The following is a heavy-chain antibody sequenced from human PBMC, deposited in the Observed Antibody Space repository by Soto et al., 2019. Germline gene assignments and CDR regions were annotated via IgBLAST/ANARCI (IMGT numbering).Heavy chain of an antibody. CDR3: ARGFLDIVVVPAHFDY. V-gene: IGHV4-39*01. CDR1: GGSISSSSYY. CDR2: IYYSGST. Sequence: QLQLQESGPGLVKPSETLSLTCTVSGGSISSSSYYWGWIRQPPGKGLEWIGSIYYSGSTYYNPSLKSRVTISVDTSKNQFSLKLSSVTAADTAVYYCARGFLDIVVVPAHFDYWGQGTLVTVSS. D-gene: IGHD2-2*03. J-gene: IGHJ4*02.